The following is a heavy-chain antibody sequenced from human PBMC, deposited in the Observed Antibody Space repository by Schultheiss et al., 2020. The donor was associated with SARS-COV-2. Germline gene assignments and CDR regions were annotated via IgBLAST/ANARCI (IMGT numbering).Heavy chain of an antibody. Sequence: ASVKVSCKASGYTFTGYYMHWVRQAPGQGIEWMGWINPNSGGTNYAQKFQGWVTMTRDTSISTAYMELSRLRSDDTAVYYCARDGGEDGNRQTGVGYYYYYYGMDVWGQGTTVTVSS. V-gene: IGHV1-2*04. CDR2: INPNSGGT. D-gene: IGHD1-14*01. CDR1: GYTFTGYY. J-gene: IGHJ6*02. CDR3: ARDGGEDGNRQTGVGYYYYYYGMDV.